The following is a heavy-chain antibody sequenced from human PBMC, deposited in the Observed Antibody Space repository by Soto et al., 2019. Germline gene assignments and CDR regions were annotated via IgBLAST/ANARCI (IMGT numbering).Heavy chain of an antibody. D-gene: IGHD3-9*01. J-gene: IGHJ4*02. Sequence: QVQLVESGGGVVQPGRSLRLSCAASGFTFSTYGMHWVRQAPGKGLEWVALIWSDGTNKYYADSVKGRFTISRDNSKKTLYLQMNSLRAEDTAVYYCVRVFDTYYFDLWGQGNMATVSS. V-gene: IGHV3-33*01. CDR3: VRVFDTYYFDL. CDR2: IWSDGTNK. CDR1: GFTFSTYG.